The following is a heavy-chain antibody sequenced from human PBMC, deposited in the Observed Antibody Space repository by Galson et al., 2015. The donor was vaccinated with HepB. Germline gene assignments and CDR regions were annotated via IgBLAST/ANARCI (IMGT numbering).Heavy chain of an antibody. J-gene: IGHJ4*02. CDR1: GFTFSAYW. CDR3: ARDETTVVTGFDY. V-gene: IGHV3-7*05. CDR2: IKQDGNEK. Sequence: SLRLSCAASGFTFSAYWMTWIRQAPGKGLEWVANIKQDGNEKYYVDSVKGRFTISRDNAKNSLYLQMNSLRAEDTAVYYCARDETTVVTGFDYWGQGTLVTVSS. D-gene: IGHD4-23*01.